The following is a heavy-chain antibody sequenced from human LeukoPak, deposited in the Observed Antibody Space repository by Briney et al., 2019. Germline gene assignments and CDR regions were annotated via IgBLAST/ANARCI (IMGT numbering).Heavy chain of an antibody. CDR1: GGSFSGYY. J-gene: IGHJ4*02. CDR2: INHSGST. CDR3: ARMSEYYGSGSYYHPLFDY. Sequence: PSETLSLTCAVYGGSFSGYYWSWIRQPPGKGLEWIGEINHSGSTNYNPSLKSRVTISVDTSKNQFSLKLSSVTAADTAVYYCARMSEYYGSGSYYHPLFDYWGQGTLVTVSS. V-gene: IGHV4-34*01. D-gene: IGHD3-10*01.